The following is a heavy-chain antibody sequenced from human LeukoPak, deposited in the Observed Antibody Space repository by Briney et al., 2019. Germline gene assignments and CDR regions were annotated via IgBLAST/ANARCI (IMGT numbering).Heavy chain of an antibody. D-gene: IGHD2-15*01. CDR2: IYYSGST. J-gene: IGHJ4*02. CDR3: ARDGAATY. Sequence: TPSETLSLTCTVSGGSISSSYFWGWIRQPPGKGLEWIGSIYYSGSTYYNPSLKSRVTISLDTSKNQFSLRVSSVTAADTAVYYCARDGAATYWGQGTLVTVSS. CDR1: GGSISSSYF. V-gene: IGHV4-39*07.